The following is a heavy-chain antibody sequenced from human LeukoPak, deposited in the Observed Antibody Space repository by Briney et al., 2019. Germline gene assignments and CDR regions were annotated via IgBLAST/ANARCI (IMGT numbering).Heavy chain of an antibody. J-gene: IGHJ4*02. CDR3: AKGGYCSSTTCSNTPFDY. CDR1: GFTFSSYA. CDR2: ISGSGGRT. D-gene: IGHD2-2*01. Sequence: GGSLRLSCAASGFTFSSYAMSWVRQAPGKGLEWVSGISGSGGRTYYADSVKGRFTISRDNSKNTLYLEMNSLRADDTAVYYCAKGGYCSSTTCSNTPFDYWGQGTLVTVSP. V-gene: IGHV3-23*01.